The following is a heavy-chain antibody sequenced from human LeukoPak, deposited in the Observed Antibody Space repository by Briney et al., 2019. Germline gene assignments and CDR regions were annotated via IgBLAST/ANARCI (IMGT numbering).Heavy chain of an antibody. J-gene: IGHJ3*02. CDR3: ARVTFSPSDAFDI. V-gene: IGHV4-39*07. CDR2: IYYSGIT. CDR1: GGSISSSSYY. Sequence: SETLSLTCTVSGGSISSSSYYWGWLRQPPGKGPEWIGSIYYSGITYYNPSLKRRVTISVDTSKNQFSLKMRDVTAAVTAVYYCARVTFSPSDAFDIWGQGTMVTVSS.